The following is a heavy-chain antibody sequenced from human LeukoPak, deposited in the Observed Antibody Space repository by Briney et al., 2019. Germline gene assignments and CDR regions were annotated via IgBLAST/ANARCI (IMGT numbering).Heavy chain of an antibody. V-gene: IGHV3-30*02. CDR1: GFTFSSYG. J-gene: IGHJ4*02. CDR3: AKGDILAYCGGDCFNFDY. CDR2: IRYDGSNK. D-gene: IGHD2-21*02. Sequence: GGSLRLSCAASGFTFSSYGMHWVRQAPGKGLEWVAFIRYDGSNKYYADSVKGRFTISRDNSKNTLYLQMNSPRAEDTAVYYCAKGDILAYCGGDCFNFDYWGQGTLVTVSS.